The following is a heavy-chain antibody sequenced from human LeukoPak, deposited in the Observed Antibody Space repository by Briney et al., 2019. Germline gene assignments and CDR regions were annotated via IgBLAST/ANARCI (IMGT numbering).Heavy chain of an antibody. V-gene: IGHV1-2*06. CDR3: AVGYSSSYDAFDI. Sequence: ASVKVSCKASGYTFTGYYMHWVRQAPGQGLEWMGRINPNSGGTNYAQKFQGRVTMTRDTSISTAYMELSRLRSDDTAVYYCAVGYSSSYDAFDIWGQGTMVTVSS. D-gene: IGHD6-13*01. CDR1: GYTFTGYY. J-gene: IGHJ3*02. CDR2: INPNSGGT.